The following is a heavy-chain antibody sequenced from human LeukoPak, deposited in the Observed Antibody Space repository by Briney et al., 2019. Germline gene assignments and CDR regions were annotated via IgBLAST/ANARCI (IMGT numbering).Heavy chain of an antibody. Sequence: PGGSLRLSCAASGFSFNNYVMSWVRQAPGKGLEWVSAISTTGGSTYYADSVKGRFTISRDNSKNTLSLQMDSLRVEDTAVYYCAKDWTTVVTPKGYYFDSWGQGTLVTVSS. CDR2: ISTTGGST. J-gene: IGHJ4*02. D-gene: IGHD4-23*01. CDR3: AKDWTTVVTPKGYYFDS. V-gene: IGHV3-23*01. CDR1: GFSFNNYV.